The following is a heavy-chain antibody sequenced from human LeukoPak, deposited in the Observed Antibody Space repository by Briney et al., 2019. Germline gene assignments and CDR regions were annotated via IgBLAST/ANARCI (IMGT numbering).Heavy chain of an antibody. D-gene: IGHD2/OR15-2a*01. J-gene: IGHJ4*02. CDR3: ARDEPSPDSTDLDY. CDR1: GFTVSSIY. Sequence: GGSLRLSCAASGFTVSSIYMTWVRQAPGKGLEWVSVIYSGGSTYYADSVKGRFTISRDNSKNTLYLQMNSLRAEDTAVYYCARDEPSPDSTDLDYWGQGTLVTVSS. V-gene: IGHV3-66*01. CDR2: IYSGGST.